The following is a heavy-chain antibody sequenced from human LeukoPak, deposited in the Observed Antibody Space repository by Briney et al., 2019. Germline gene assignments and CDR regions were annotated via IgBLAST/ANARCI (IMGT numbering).Heavy chain of an antibody. CDR3: ARLGAGPTYYDFWSGYSSFYFDY. J-gene: IGHJ4*02. V-gene: IGHV4-39*01. CDR2: IHYSGNT. CDR1: GGSTSSSNYY. Sequence: SETLSLTCTVSGGSTSSSNYYWGWIRQPPGKGLEWIGGIHYSGNTYYNPSLKSRVTISIDTSKNQFSLKLSSVTAADTAVYYCARLGAGPTYYDFWSGYSSFYFDYWGQGTLVTVSS. D-gene: IGHD3-3*01.